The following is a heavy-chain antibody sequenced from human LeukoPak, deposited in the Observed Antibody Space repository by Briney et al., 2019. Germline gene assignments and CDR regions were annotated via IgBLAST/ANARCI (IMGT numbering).Heavy chain of an antibody. D-gene: IGHD5-24*01. CDR3: AGEMAATSRAPGRYFDL. CDR1: GFTFSGYS. CDR2: ISSSSNYI. J-gene: IGHJ2*01. V-gene: IGHV3-21*01. Sequence: GGSLRLSCEASGFTFSGYSMNWVRQAPGKGLEWVSAISSSSNYIYYTDSVKGRFTISRDNAKYSLYLQMNSLTAEDTAVYYCAGEMAATSRAPGRYFDLWGRGTLVTVSS.